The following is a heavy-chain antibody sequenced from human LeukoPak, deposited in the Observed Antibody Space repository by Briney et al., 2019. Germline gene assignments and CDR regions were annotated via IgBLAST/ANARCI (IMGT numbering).Heavy chain of an antibody. CDR1: GYTFTSYA. V-gene: IGHV1-3*01. J-gene: IGHJ4*02. CDR2: INAGNGNT. Sequence: ASVKVSCKASGYTFTSYAMHWVRQAPGQRLEWMGWINAGNGNTKYSQKFQGRVTITRDTSASTAYMELSSLRSEDTAVYYCARGGLRYFDWLLRYWGQGTLVTVSS. CDR3: ARGGLRYFDWLLRY. D-gene: IGHD3-9*01.